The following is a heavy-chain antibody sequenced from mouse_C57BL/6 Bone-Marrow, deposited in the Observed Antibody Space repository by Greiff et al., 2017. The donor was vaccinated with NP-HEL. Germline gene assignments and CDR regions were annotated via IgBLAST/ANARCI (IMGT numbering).Heavy chain of an antibody. D-gene: IGHD2-5*01. Sequence: EVMLVESGEGLVKPGGSLKLSCAASGFTFSSYAMSWVRQTPEKRLEWVAYISSGGDYIYYADTVKGRFTISRDNPRNTLYLQMRSLKSEDTAMYYCTRDKAYYSNYWYFDVWGTATPVPVSS. J-gene: IGHJ1*03. CDR2: ISSGGDYI. CDR3: TRDKAYYSNYWYFDV. V-gene: IGHV5-9-1*02. CDR1: GFTFSSYA.